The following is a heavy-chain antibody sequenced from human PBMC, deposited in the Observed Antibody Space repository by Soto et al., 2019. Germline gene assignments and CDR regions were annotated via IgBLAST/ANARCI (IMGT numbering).Heavy chain of an antibody. CDR3: ARQGSSGDYFRNFLWFDP. D-gene: IGHD3-10*01. J-gene: IGHJ5*02. CDR1: GGSISSTTYF. V-gene: IGHV4-39*01. Sequence: LSLTCTVSGGSISSTTYFWAWIRQSPGKGPEWIGSIYYSGSTYFNPSLRSRVTMSVDTSENQFSLRLNSVTAADTAMYYCARQGSSGDYFRNFLWFDPWGQGTLVTVSS. CDR2: IYYSGST.